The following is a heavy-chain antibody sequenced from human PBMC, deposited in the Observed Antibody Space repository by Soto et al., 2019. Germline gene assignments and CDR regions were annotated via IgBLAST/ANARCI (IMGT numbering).Heavy chain of an antibody. D-gene: IGHD3-22*01. CDR2: IYYSGST. CDR3: ARDLGYDTSGYYAY. CDR1: GGSIRGYY. J-gene: IGHJ4*02. Sequence: SETLSLTCTVSGGSIRGYYWTWIRQPPGKGLEWIGYIYYSGSTNYNPSLESRVTMSVGTSKNQFSLKLSSVTAADTAVYYCARDLGYDTSGYYAYWGQGTLVTASS. V-gene: IGHV4-59*01.